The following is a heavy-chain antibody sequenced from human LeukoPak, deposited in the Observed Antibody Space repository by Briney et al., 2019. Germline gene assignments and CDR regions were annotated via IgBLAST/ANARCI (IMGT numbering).Heavy chain of an antibody. D-gene: IGHD3-10*01. J-gene: IGHJ4*02. V-gene: IGHV4-39*01. CDR2: IYYSATT. CDR1: GGPISSTSSY. Sequence: PSETLSLTCTVSGGPISSTSSYWGWIRQPPGKGLEWIGTIYYSATTYYNPSLRSRVTISVDTSKNQFSLNLTSVTAADTAVYYCARPGAWGSLDYWGQGTLVTVSS. CDR3: ARPGAWGSLDY.